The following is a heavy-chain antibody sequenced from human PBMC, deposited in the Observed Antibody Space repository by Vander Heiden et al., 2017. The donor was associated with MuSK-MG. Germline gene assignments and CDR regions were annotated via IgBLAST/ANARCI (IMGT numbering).Heavy chain of an antibody. Sequence: QVQLVQSGSELKKPGASVKVSCKASGYTFTSYAMNWVRQAPGQGLEWMGWINTNTGNPTDAQGFTGRVVFSLDTSVSTAYLQIRSLKAEDTGGYYCARGGKLRFLGWLPLHNWFEPWGQGTLVTVSS. CDR1: GYTFTSYA. CDR2: INTNTGNP. V-gene: IGHV7-4-1*01. D-gene: IGHD3-3*01. CDR3: ARGGKLRFLGWLPLHNWFEP. J-gene: IGHJ5*02.